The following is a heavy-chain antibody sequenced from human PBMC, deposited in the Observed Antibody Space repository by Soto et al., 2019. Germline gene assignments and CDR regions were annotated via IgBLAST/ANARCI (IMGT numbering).Heavy chain of an antibody. V-gene: IGHV6-1*01. CDR1: VGSVSSNSAA. D-gene: IGHD3-9*01. J-gene: IGHJ4*02. Sequence: SQTLSLTCAISVGSVSSNSAAWNWIRQSPSRGLEWLGTTYFRSNWYYDYAVSVQGRIPIKVETSKNQFSLQLNSVTPVNAAVYYCARHDIVTGHPFDYWGQGTRVTVSS. CDR3: ARHDIVTGHPFDY. CDR2: TYFRSNWYY.